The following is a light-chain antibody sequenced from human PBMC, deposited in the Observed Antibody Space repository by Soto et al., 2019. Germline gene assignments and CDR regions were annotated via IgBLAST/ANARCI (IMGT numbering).Light chain of an antibody. V-gene: IGLV1-44*01. CDR3: AAWDDSLNGHVV. CDR1: SSNIGSNYD. CDR2: FNN. Sequence: QSVLTQPPSVSGAPGQTVTISCAGTSSNIGSNYDVHWYQHLPGTAPKLLIYFNNQRPSGVPDRFSGSKSGTSASLAISGLQSEDEADYYCAAWDDSLNGHVVFGGGTKLTVL. J-gene: IGLJ2*01.